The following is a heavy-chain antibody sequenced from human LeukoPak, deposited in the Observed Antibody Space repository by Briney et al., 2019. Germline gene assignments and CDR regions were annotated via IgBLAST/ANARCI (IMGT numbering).Heavy chain of an antibody. CDR3: VGHASGEDY. CDR1: GGSISSSSYY. D-gene: IGHD2-15*01. Sequence: PSETLSLTCTVSGGSISSSSYYWGWIRQPPGKGLEWIGSIYYSGNTYYNPSLKSRVTISVDTSKNQFSLKLSSVTAADTAVYYCVGHASGEDYWGQGTLVTVSS. V-gene: IGHV4-39*01. J-gene: IGHJ4*02. CDR2: IYYSGNT.